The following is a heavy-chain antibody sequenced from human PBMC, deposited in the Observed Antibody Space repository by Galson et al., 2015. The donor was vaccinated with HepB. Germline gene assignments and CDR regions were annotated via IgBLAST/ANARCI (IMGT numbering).Heavy chain of an antibody. CDR3: TRDPYYDILTGPIDFDY. CDR1: GFTFGDYA. V-gene: IGHV3-49*03. D-gene: IGHD3-9*01. Sequence: SLRLSCAASGFTFGDYAMSWFRQAPGKGLEWVGFMRSKAYGGTTEYAASVKGRFTISRDDSKSIAYLQMNSLKTEDTAVYYCTRDPYYDILTGPIDFDYWGQGTLVTVSS. J-gene: IGHJ4*02. CDR2: MRSKAYGGTT.